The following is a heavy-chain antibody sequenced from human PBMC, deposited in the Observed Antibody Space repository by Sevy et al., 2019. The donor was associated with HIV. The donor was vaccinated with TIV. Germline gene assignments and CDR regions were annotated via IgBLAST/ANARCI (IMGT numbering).Heavy chain of an antibody. Sequence: GGSLRLSCAASGFTFSSYGMHWVRQAPGKGLEWVAVISYDGSNKYYADSVKGRFTISRDNSKNTLYLQMNSLRAEETAVYYCAKENGIAARLSTYYFDYWGQGTLVTVSS. D-gene: IGHD6-6*01. J-gene: IGHJ4*02. V-gene: IGHV3-30*18. CDR2: ISYDGSNK. CDR1: GFTFSSYG. CDR3: AKENGIAARLSTYYFDY.